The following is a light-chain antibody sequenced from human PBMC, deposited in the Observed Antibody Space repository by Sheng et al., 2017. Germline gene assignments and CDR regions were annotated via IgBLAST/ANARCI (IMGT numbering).Light chain of an antibody. Sequence: EIVLTQSPGTLSLSPGEKVTLSCRASQTVSGTSLAWYQQKPGQAPRLFIYGATGRASGIPDRFSGSGSGRDFTLTISKLKPEDSAVYYCQQYGTAPWTFGQGTKVEV. V-gene: IGKV3-20*01. CDR1: QTVSGTS. J-gene: IGKJ1*01. CDR2: GAT. CDR3: QQYGTAPWT.